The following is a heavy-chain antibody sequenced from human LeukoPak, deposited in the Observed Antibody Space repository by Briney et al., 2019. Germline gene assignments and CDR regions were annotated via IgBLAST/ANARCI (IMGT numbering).Heavy chain of an antibody. V-gene: IGHV4-34*01. CDR1: GGSFSGYY. D-gene: IGHD6-19*01. Sequence: SETLSLTCAVYGGSFSGYYWSWIRQPPGKGLEWIGEINHSGSTNFNPSLKSRVTISVDTSKNQFSLKLSSVTAADTAVYYCARMYEGYSSGFDYWGQGTLVTVSS. J-gene: IGHJ4*02. CDR3: ARMYEGYSSGFDY. CDR2: INHSGST.